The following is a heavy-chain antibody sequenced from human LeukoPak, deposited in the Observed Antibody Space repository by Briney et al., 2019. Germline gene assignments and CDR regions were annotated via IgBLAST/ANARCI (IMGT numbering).Heavy chain of an antibody. CDR2: ISSNGGST. J-gene: IGHJ6*03. V-gene: IGHV3-64*01. Sequence: PGGSLRLSCAASGFTFSSYAMHWVRQAPGKGLEYVSAISSNGGSTYYANSVKGRFTISRDNSKNTLYLQMGSLRAEDMAVYYCAREMYSGSYYYYYYMDVWGKGTTVTVSS. D-gene: IGHD1-26*01. CDR3: AREMYSGSYYYYYYMDV. CDR1: GFTFSSYA.